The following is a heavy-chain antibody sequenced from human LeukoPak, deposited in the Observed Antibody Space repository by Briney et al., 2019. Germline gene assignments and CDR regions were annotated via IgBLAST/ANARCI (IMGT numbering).Heavy chain of an antibody. V-gene: IGHV1-2*06. CDR1: GYTFTGYY. D-gene: IGHD5-12*01. Sequence: ALVKVSCKASGYTFTGYYMHWVRQAPGQGLEWMGRINPNSGGTNYAQKFQGRVTMTRDTSISTVYMELSRLRSDDTAVYYCAREVGSGYSEGFDYWGQGTLVTVSS. CDR2: INPNSGGT. J-gene: IGHJ4*02. CDR3: AREVGSGYSEGFDY.